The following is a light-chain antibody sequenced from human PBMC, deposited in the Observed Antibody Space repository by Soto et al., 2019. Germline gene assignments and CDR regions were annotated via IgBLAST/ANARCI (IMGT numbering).Light chain of an antibody. V-gene: IGKV1-27*01. CDR3: QKCKVAPFT. Sequence: DIQMTQSPSSLSAFVGDGVTITCRASQDIGNFLAWYQQKPGKVPKLLIYAASTLPSGVPSRFSGSGSGTDFTLTISSLQPEDVATYYCQKCKVAPFTFGEGTKVDIK. J-gene: IGKJ4*01. CDR1: QDIGNF. CDR2: AAS.